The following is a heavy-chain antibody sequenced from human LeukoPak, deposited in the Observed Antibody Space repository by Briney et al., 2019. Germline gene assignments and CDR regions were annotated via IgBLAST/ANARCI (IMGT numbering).Heavy chain of an antibody. Sequence: GGTLRLSCAASDSSFRSHDMSWVRQTLEKGLEWVSSNAADGASWYADSVRGRFTISRDRSQNTLYLQMNSLRADDTAIYYCAKGPNFGSWRAVDYWGQGSLVTVSS. CDR2: NAADGAS. CDR3: AKGPNFGSWRAVDY. V-gene: IGHV3-23*01. D-gene: IGHD3-10*01. J-gene: IGHJ4*02. CDR1: DSSFRSHD.